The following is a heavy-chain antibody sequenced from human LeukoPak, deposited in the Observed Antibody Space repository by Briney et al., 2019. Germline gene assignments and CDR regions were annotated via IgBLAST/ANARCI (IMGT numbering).Heavy chain of an antibody. CDR3: ARDSIPNVDTAMAYGY. CDR1: GYTFTSHY. CDR2: INPSGGST. V-gene: IGHV1-46*01. Sequence: GASVKVSCKASGYTFTSHYMHWVRQAPGQGLEWMEIINPSGGSTSYAQKFQGRVTMTRDMSTSTVYMELSSLRSEDTAVYYCARDSIPNVDTAMAYGYWGQGTLVTVSS. D-gene: IGHD5-18*01. J-gene: IGHJ4*02.